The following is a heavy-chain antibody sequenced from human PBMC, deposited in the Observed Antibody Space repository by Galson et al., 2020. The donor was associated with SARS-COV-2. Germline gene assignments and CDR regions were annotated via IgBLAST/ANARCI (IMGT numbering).Heavy chain of an antibody. D-gene: IGHD1-1*01. CDR3: VRGEVQTLDY. Sequence: SVKVSCKASGGTFSSPDVNWVRQAPGQGLEWLGGFIHVFHAATYAQKFQGRVTITADEPTTTAYMELTSLKSDDTAVYFCVRGEVQTLDYWGQGTLVTVSS. CDR1: GGTFSSPD. V-gene: IGHV1-69*13. CDR2: FIHVFHAA. J-gene: IGHJ4*02.